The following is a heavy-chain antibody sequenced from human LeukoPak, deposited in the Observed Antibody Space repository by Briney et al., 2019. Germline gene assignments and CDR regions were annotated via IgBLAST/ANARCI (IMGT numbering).Heavy chain of an antibody. CDR2: IYHSGST. V-gene: IGHV4-4*02. CDR3: ARSSAISFYFDY. D-gene: IGHD2-2*02. J-gene: IGHJ4*02. Sequence: PSETLSLTCAVSGGSISSSNWWSWVRQPPGKGLEWIGEIYHSGSTNYNPSLKSRVTISVDTSKNQFSLKLSSVTAADTAVYYCARSSAISFYFDYWGQGTLVTVSS. CDR1: GGSISSSNW.